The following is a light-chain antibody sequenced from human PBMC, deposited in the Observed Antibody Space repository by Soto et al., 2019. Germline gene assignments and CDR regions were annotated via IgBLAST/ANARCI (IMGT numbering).Light chain of an antibody. CDR2: KAS. Sequence: DIQMTQSPSTLSASVGDRVTITCRASQSISSWLAWYQQKPGKAPKHLIYKASSLESGVPSRFSGSGSGTEFTLTISSLQPDDFATYYCQQYNNYPWTFGQETQVEIK. CDR1: QSISSW. CDR3: QQYNNYPWT. V-gene: IGKV1-5*03. J-gene: IGKJ1*01.